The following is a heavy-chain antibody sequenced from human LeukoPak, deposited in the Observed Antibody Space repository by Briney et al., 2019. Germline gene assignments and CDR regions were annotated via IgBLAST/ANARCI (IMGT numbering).Heavy chain of an antibody. V-gene: IGHV3-30*02. CDR1: GFTFSSYG. CDR2: IRYDGSNK. CDR3: ARDNWNDVMYLDY. Sequence: GGSLRLSCAASGFTFSSYGMHWVRQAPGKGLEWVAFIRYDGSNKYYADSVKGRFTISRDNSKNTLYLQMNSLRAEDTAVYYCARDNWNDVMYLDYWGQGTLVTVSS. D-gene: IGHD1-20*01. J-gene: IGHJ4*02.